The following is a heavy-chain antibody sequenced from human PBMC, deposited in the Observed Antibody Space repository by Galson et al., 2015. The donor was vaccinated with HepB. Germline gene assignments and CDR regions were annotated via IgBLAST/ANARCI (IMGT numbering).Heavy chain of an antibody. Sequence: SVKVSCKASGYTFTSYGISWVRQAPGQGLEWMGWISAYNGNTNYAQKLRGRVTMTTDTSTSTAYMELRSLRSDDTAVYYCARGGYCSSTSCYTASTAGEFDYWGQGTLVTVSS. CDR1: GYTFTSYG. CDR2: ISAYNGNT. CDR3: ARGGYCSSTSCYTASTAGEFDY. D-gene: IGHD2-2*02. J-gene: IGHJ4*02. V-gene: IGHV1-18*01.